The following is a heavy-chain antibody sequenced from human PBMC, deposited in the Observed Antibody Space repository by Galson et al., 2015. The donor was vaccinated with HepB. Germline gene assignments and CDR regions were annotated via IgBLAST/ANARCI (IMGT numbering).Heavy chain of an antibody. V-gene: IGHV3-23*01. J-gene: IGHJ4*02. CDR2: ISGSGGST. D-gene: IGHD3-3*01. CDR1: GFTFSSYA. CDR3: AKDGHYDFWSGWGAADY. Sequence: SLRLSCAASGFTFSSYAMSWVRQVPGKGLEWVSAISGSGGSTYYADSVKGRFTISRDNSKNTLYLQMNSLRAEDTAVYYCAKDGHYDFWSGWGAADYWGQGTLVTVSS.